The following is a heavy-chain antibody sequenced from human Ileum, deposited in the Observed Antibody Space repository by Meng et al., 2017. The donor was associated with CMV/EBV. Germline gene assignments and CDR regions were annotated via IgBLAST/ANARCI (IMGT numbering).Heavy chain of an antibody. D-gene: IGHD2-15*01. J-gene: IGHJ4*02. CDR1: FTIDC. V-gene: IGHV5-51*01. CDR3: ARILGYCSSGSCYSGVNFDY. Sequence: FTIDCIVWLRQRPGKGLEWLGVISPGDSDTRYSPSFQGQVTISADKSVSTAYLQWNSLKDSDTAMYYCARILGYCSSGSCYSGVNFDYWGQGSLVTVSS. CDR2: ISPGDSDT.